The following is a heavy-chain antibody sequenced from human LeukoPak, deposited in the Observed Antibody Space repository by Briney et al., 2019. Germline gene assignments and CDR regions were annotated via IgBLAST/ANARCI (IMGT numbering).Heavy chain of an antibody. D-gene: IGHD4-17*01. J-gene: IGHJ4*02. Sequence: GGSLRLSCAASGFTFSSYAMTWVRQAPGKGLEWVSSIYSGGSTYYAESVKGRFTISRDNSENTLYLQMNSLRAEDTAVYYCARGRDYGRLDNWGQGILVTVSS. CDR3: ARGRDYGRLDN. CDR1: GFTFSSYA. V-gene: IGHV3-66*01. CDR2: IYSGGST.